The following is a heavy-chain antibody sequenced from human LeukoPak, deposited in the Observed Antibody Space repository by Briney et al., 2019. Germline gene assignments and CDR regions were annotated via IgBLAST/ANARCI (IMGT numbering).Heavy chain of an antibody. J-gene: IGHJ6*03. CDR2: ISYDGSNK. CDR3: ARDESPGYYYMDV. Sequence: PGGSLRLSCAASGFTFSSYAMHWVRQAPGKGLEWVAVISYDGSNKYYADSVKGRFTISRDNSKNTLYLQMNSLRAEDTAVYYCARDESPGYYYMDVWGKGTTVTVSS. V-gene: IGHV3-30*04. CDR1: GFTFSSYA.